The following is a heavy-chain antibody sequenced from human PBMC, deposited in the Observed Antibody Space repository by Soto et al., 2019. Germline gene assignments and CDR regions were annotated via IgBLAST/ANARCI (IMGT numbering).Heavy chain of an antibody. CDR3: ARHPYYDVLTGFLPPPDH. D-gene: IGHD3-9*01. CDR2: ISSNGGST. V-gene: IGHV3-64D*06. J-gene: IGHJ4*02. CDR1: GFTFSGYA. Sequence: TGGSLRLSCSASGFTFSGYAMHWVRQAPGKGLEYVSAISSNGGSTYYADSVKGRFTISRDNSKNTLYLQMSSLRAEDTAVYYCARHPYYDVLTGFLPPPDHWGQGTLVTVSS.